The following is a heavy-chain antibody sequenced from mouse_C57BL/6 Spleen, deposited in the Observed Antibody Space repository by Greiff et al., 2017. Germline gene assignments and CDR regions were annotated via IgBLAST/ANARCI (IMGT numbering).Heavy chain of an antibody. J-gene: IGHJ2*01. Sequence: QVQLQQPGAELVKPGASVKLSCKASGYTFTSYWMHWVKQRPGQGLEWIGMIHPNSGSTNYNEKFKSKATLTVDKSSSTAYMQLSSLTSEDSAVYYCARDLYGSSSYDFDYWGQGTTLTVSP. D-gene: IGHD1-1*01. CDR2: IHPNSGST. V-gene: IGHV1-64*01. CDR3: ARDLYGSSSYDFDY. CDR1: GYTFTSYW.